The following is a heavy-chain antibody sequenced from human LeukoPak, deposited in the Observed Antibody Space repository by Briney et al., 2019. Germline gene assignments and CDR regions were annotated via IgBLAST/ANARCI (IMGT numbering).Heavy chain of an antibody. Sequence: PGGPLRLSCAASGFTFSSYWMSWVRQAPGKGLEWVANIREDGSQKYYVDSVKGRFTISRDNAKNSLYLQMSSLRAEDTAVYYCARDRYSSIWGQGTLVTVSS. CDR3: ARDRYSSI. D-gene: IGHD6-19*01. J-gene: IGHJ4*02. CDR2: IREDGSQK. V-gene: IGHV3-7*01. CDR1: GFTFSSYW.